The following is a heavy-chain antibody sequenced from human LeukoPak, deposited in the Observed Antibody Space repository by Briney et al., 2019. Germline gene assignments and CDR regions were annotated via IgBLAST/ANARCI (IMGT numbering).Heavy chain of an antibody. V-gene: IGHV4-38-2*02. J-gene: IGHJ4*02. D-gene: IGHD1-26*01. CDR1: GYSISSGYY. CDR3: ATLSYSGTFDS. Sequence: SETLSLTCTVSGYSISSGYYWGWIRPPPGEGLEWIGSIYHSGSTYYNPSLKSRVTISVDTSKNQFSLKLSSVTAADTAVYYCATLSYSGTFDSWGLGTMVTVSS. CDR2: IYHSGST.